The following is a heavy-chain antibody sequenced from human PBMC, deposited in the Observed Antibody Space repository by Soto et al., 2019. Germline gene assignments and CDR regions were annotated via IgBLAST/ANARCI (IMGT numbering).Heavy chain of an antibody. D-gene: IGHD3-9*01. CDR3: AHRPAYDLYTCYYPFDY. CDR2: IYWDDGK. V-gene: IGHV2-5*02. Sequence: SGPTAGEPTQTLTLTCTFSGFSLSTSGVGVAWIRQPPGKALEWLALIYWDDGKRYSPSLKTRLNITKDTSKNQVVLTLTNVDPVDTAKYHCAHRPAYDLYTCYYPFDYWGQGSLVTVSS. J-gene: IGHJ4*02. CDR1: GFSLSTSGVG.